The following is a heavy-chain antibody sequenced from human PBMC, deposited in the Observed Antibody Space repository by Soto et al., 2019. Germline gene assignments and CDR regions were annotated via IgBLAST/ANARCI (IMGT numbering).Heavy chain of an antibody. D-gene: IGHD3-22*01. Sequence: TLSLTCAVSGGSISSGGYSWIWIRQPPGKGLEWIGYIYHSGSTYYNPSLKSRVTISVDRSKNQFSLKLSSVTAADTAVYYCARGDYYDSSGPSNFDYWGQGTLVTVSS. CDR2: IYHSGST. J-gene: IGHJ4*02. V-gene: IGHV4-30-2*01. CDR1: GGSISSGGYS. CDR3: ARGDYYDSSGPSNFDY.